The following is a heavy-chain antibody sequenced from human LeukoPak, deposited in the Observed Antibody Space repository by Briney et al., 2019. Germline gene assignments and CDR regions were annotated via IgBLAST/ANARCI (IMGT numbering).Heavy chain of an antibody. CDR2: IWYDGSNK. J-gene: IGHJ4*02. Sequence: PGGSLRLSCAASGFTFSSYSMNWVRQAPGKGLGWVAVIWYDGSNKYYADSVKGRFTISRDNSKNTLYLQMNSLRAEDTAVYYCARDFSSGWYARIDYWGQGTLVTVSS. V-gene: IGHV3-33*08. CDR1: GFTFSSYS. CDR3: ARDFSSGWYARIDY. D-gene: IGHD6-19*01.